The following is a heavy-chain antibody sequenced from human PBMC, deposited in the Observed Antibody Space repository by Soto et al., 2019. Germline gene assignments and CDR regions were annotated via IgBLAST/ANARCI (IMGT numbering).Heavy chain of an antibody. J-gene: IGHJ6*02. CDR3: ARIKVTIYEFLDYYYGMDV. D-gene: IGHD3-3*01. CDR2: IYYSGST. Sequence: HSWTMSLPCTVSGGSISSSSYYWGWIRQPPGKGQERIGSIYYSGSTYYNPSLKSRVTISVDTSKNQFSLKLSSVTAADTAVYYCARIKVTIYEFLDYYYGMDVWGQGTTVTVSS. CDR1: GGSISSSSYY. V-gene: IGHV4-39*01.